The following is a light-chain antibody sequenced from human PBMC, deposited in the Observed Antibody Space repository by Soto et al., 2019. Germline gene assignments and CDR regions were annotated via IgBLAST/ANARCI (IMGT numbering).Light chain of an antibody. J-gene: IGLJ2*01. V-gene: IGLV2-14*03. CDR2: DVT. CDR1: RSDIGDYNY. CDR3: TSYSITSALEV. Sequence: QSALTQPASVSGSPGQSITISCTGTRSDIGDYNYVSWYQQHPGKAPKLIIFDVTDRPSGVSDRFSGSKSGNTASLTISGLQAEDEADYYYTSYSITSALEVFGGGTKLTVL.